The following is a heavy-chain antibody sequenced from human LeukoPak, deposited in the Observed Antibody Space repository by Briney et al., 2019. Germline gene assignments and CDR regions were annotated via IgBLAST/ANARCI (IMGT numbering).Heavy chain of an antibody. D-gene: IGHD6-13*01. Sequence: PGGSLRLSCAASGFTFSGSAIHWVRQASGKGLECLGRIRSKANSYATAYGASVEGRFTISRDDSKNTAYLQMNSLITEDTAVYFCTALGIAAAGMDYWGQGTLVTVSS. CDR1: GFTFSGSA. CDR3: TALGIAAAGMDY. J-gene: IGHJ4*02. CDR2: IRSKANSYAT. V-gene: IGHV3-73*01.